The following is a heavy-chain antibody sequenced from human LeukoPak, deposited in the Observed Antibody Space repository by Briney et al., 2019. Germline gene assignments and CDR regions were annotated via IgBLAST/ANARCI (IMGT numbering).Heavy chain of an antibody. CDR1: GYTLTELS. CDR2: FDPEDGET. J-gene: IGHJ4*02. CDR3: ATELGSGRLWNPHYFDY. V-gene: IGHV1-24*01. Sequence: ASVKVSCKVSGYTLTELSMHWVRQAPGKGLEWMGGFDPEDGETIYAQKFQGRVTMTEDTSTDTAYMELSNLRSEDTAVYYCATELGSGRLWNPHYFDYWGQGTLVTVSS. D-gene: IGHD3-3*01.